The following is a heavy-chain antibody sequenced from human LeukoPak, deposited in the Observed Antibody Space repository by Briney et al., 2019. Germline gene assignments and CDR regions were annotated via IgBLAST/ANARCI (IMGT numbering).Heavy chain of an antibody. CDR1: GYSFSTHA. CDR3: ARARRYSGYDFAPNY. D-gene: IGHD5-12*01. V-gene: IGHV7-4-1*02. Sequence: ASVKVSCKASGYSFSTHAMNWVRQVPGQGLEWMGWINTNTGNPTYAQGFTGRFVFSLDTSVSTAYLQISSLKAEDTAVYYCARARRYSGYDFAPNYWGQGTLVTVS. CDR2: INTNTGNP. J-gene: IGHJ4*02.